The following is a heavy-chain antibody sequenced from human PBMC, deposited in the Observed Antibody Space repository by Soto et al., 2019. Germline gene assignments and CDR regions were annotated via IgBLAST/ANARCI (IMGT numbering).Heavy chain of an antibody. Sequence: QVQLHESGPGLVKPSGTLSLTCAVSNGSISTNNWWSWVRQPPGKGLEWIGDIYHSGGTNYNPSLKSRVTISVDSSKNQFSLNLYSATAADTAMYYCARAGVTTFGVQSFDPWGQGTLVTVSS. CDR2: IYHSGGT. D-gene: IGHD3-3*01. J-gene: IGHJ5*02. V-gene: IGHV4-4*02. CDR1: NGSISTNNW. CDR3: ARAGVTTFGVQSFDP.